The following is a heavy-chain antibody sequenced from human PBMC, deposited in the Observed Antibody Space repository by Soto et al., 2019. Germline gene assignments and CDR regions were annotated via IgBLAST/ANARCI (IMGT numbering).Heavy chain of an antibody. J-gene: IGHJ4*02. V-gene: IGHV3-30*03. D-gene: IGHD3-22*01. CDR2: ISYDGSNK. CDR1: GFTFSSYG. Sequence: ESGGGVVQPGRSLRLSCAASGFTFSSYGMHWVRQAPGKGLEWVAVISYDGSNKYYADSVKGRFTISRDNSKNTLYLQMNSLRAEDTAVYYCARDNYYDSSGYPDYWGQGTLVTVSS. CDR3: ARDNYYDSSGYPDY.